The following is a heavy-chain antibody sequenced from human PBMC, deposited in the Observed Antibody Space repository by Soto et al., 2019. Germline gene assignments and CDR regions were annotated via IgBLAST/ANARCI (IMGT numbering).Heavy chain of an antibody. D-gene: IGHD2-2*03. J-gene: IGHJ4*02. CDR1: GFTFSDYY. Sequence: GGSLRLSCAASGFTFSDYYMSWIRQAPGKGLEGVSYISSSGSTIYYADSVKGRFTISRDNAKNSLYLQMNSLRAEDTAVYYCARDNGYCSSTSCYGSLGVDYWGQGTLVTVSS. CDR3: ARDNGYCSSTSCYGSLGVDY. V-gene: IGHV3-11*04. CDR2: ISSSGSTI.